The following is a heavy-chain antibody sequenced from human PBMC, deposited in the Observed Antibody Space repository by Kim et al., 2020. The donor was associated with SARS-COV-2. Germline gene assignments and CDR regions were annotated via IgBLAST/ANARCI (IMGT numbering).Heavy chain of an antibody. CDR2: IWYDGSNK. CDR1: GFTFSSYG. Sequence: GGSLRLSCAASGFTFSSYGMHWVRQAPGKGLEWVAVIWYDGSNKYYADSVKGRFTISRDNSKNTLYLQMNSLRAEDTAVYYCARDVEDTGLFDYWGQGTLVTVSS. CDR3: ARDVEDTGLFDY. V-gene: IGHV3-33*01. J-gene: IGHJ4*02. D-gene: IGHD2-15*01.